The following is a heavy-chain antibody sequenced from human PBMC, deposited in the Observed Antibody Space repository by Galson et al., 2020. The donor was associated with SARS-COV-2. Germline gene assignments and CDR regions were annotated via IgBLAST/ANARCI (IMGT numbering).Heavy chain of an antibody. CDR2: INSDGSST. J-gene: IGHJ5*02. CDR3: ARSPGGYSYDPNNWFDP. CDR1: GFTFSSYW. Sequence: TGGSLRLSCAASGFTFSSYWMHWVRQAPGKGLVWVSRINSDGSSTSYADSVKGRFTISRDNAKNTLYLQMNSLRAEDTAVYYCARSPGGYSYDPNNWFDPWGQVTLVTVSS. D-gene: IGHD5-18*01. V-gene: IGHV3-74*01.